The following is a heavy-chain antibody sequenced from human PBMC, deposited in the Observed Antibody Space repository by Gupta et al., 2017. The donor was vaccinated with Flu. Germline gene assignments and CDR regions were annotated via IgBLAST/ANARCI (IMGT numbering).Heavy chain of an antibody. Sequence: QVQLVQSAAEVKKTGASVRVSCKASGYTFSGYYMSWVRQAPGQGREWMGWINPNTGATNYAQKFQGRVTLTRDTSISTAYLDLTSLRSDDTAVYYWARVSVLYRSNNWFDPWGQGTLVTVSS. CDR1: GYTFSGYY. V-gene: IGHV1-2*02. D-gene: IGHD1-26*01. CDR3: ARVSVLYRSNNWFDP. CDR2: INPNTGAT. J-gene: IGHJ5*02.